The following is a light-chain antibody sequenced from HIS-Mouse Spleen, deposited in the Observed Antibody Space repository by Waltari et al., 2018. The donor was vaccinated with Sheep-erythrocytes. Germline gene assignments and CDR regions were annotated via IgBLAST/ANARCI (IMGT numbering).Light chain of an antibody. CDR2: DVS. J-gene: IGLJ1*01. V-gene: IGLV2-11*01. CDR3: CSYAGSYNHV. CDR1: SSDVGGYNY. Sequence: QSALTQPRSVSGSPGQSVTISCTGTSSDVGGYNYVSWYQQHPGKAPKIMIYDVSKRPSGVPDRLSGSKSGNTASLTSSGLQAEDEADYYCCSYAGSYNHVFATGTKVTVL.